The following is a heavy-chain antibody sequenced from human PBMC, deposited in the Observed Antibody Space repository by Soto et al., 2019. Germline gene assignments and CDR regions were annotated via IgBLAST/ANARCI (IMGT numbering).Heavy chain of an antibody. CDR3: ARVLERATYDYIWGSYHQPPIDY. V-gene: IGHV1-18*01. D-gene: IGHD3-16*02. J-gene: IGHJ4*02. Sequence: ASVKVSCKASGYTFTSYGISWVRQAPRQGLEWMGWISAYNGNTNYAQKLQGRVTMTTDTSTSTAYMELRSLRSDDTAVYYCARVLERATYDYIWGSYHQPPIDYWGQGTLVTVSS. CDR1: GYTFTSYG. CDR2: ISAYNGNT.